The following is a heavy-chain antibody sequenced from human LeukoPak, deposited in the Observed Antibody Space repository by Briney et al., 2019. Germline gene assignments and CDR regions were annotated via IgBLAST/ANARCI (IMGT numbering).Heavy chain of an antibody. D-gene: IGHD5-24*01. V-gene: IGHV3-21*01. CDR2: ISSSSLYI. CDR3: AREGDGYNSPINY. CDR1: GFTLSTYS. Sequence: GGSLRLSCAASGFTLSTYSLNWVRQAPGKGLEWVSSISSSSLYIYYADSVKGRFTISRDNAKNSLFLQMNSLRAEDTAVYYCAREGDGYNSPINYWGQGTLVTVSS. J-gene: IGHJ4*02.